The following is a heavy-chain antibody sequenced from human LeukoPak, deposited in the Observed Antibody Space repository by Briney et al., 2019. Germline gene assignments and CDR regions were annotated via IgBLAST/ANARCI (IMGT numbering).Heavy chain of an antibody. Sequence: SETLSLSCAVYGGSFSTNYWSWIRQAPGKGLEWVGVINHSGSTNYNPAPKSRVAISIDTSNNHLSLKLHSVTAADTAVYYCARGLDSSGWIYGAPPLDYWGHGTLVTVSS. V-gene: IGHV4-34*01. J-gene: IGHJ4*01. CDR3: ARGLDSSGWIYGAPPLDY. CDR1: GGSFSTNY. D-gene: IGHD6-19*01. CDR2: INHSGST.